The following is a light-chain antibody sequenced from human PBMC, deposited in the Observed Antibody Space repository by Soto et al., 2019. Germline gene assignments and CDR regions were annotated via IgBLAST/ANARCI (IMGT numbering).Light chain of an antibody. Sequence: DIVMTQSPLSLPVTPGEPASISCRSSQSLLHSDGYTYMDWYLQKPGQSPQVLIYLTFNRASGVPDRFSGSGSGTDFTLKISRVEAEDAGVYYCMQALQTPYTFGQGIKLEIK. CDR3: MQALQTPYT. V-gene: IGKV2-28*01. J-gene: IGKJ2*01. CDR1: QSLLHSDGYTY. CDR2: LTF.